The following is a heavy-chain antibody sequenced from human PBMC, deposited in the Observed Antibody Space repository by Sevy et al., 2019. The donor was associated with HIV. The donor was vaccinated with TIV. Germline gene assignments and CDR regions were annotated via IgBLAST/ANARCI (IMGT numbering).Heavy chain of an antibody. CDR3: AREIGGIQLWRLGGVFDY. CDR1: GYTFTSYY. J-gene: IGHJ4*02. Sequence: ASVKVSCKASGYTFTSYYMHWVRQAPGQGLEWMGIINPSGGSTSYAQKFQGRVTMTRDTSTSTVYMELSSLRSEDTAGYYCAREIGGIQLWRLGGVFDYWGQGTLVTVSS. V-gene: IGHV1-46*01. CDR2: INPSGGST. D-gene: IGHD5-18*01.